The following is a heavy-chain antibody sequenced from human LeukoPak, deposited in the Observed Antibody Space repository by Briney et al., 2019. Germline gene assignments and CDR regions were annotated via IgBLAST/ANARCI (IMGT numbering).Heavy chain of an antibody. CDR1: GGSFSGYY. D-gene: IGHD2-2*01. J-gene: IGHJ5*02. V-gene: IGHV4-34*01. CDR3: ARILGYCSSTSCYRLGRWFDP. CDR2: INHSGST. Sequence: SETLSLTCAVYGGSFSGYYWSWIRRPPGKGLEWIGEINHSGSTNYNPSLKSRVTISVDTSKNQFSLKLSSVTAADTAVYYCARILGYCSSTSCYRLGRWFDPWGQGTLVTVSS.